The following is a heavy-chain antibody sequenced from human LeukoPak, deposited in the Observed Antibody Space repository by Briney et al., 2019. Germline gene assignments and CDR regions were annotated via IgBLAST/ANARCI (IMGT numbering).Heavy chain of an antibody. V-gene: IGHV3-33*01. CDR1: GFTFSSYG. CDR2: IWYDGSNK. CDR3: ARDVLGRSGEQLDY. D-gene: IGHD3-3*01. Sequence: GGSLRLSCAASGFTFSSYGMHWVRQAPGKGLEWVAVIWYDGSNKYYADSVKGRFTISRDNSKNTLYLQMNSLRAEDTAVYYCARDVLGRSGEQLDYWGQGTLVTVSS. J-gene: IGHJ4*02.